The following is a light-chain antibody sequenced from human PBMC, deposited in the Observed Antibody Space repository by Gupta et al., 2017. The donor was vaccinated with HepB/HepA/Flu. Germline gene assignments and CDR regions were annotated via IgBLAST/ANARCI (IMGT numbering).Light chain of an antibody. J-gene: IGLJ2*01. CDR3: QSYDSTNVV. Sequence: NVMLTQPHSVSESPGETVNISCTRSSGSIASNYVQWYQQRPGSAPTTVIYEDNQRPSGVPDRFSGSIDSSSNSASLTISGLMTEDEADYYCQSYDSTNVVFGGGTKLTVL. V-gene: IGLV6-57*03. CDR2: EDN. CDR1: SGSIASNY.